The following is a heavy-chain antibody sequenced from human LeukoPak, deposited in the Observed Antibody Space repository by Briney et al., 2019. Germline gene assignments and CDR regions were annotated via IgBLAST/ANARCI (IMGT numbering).Heavy chain of an antibody. V-gene: IGHV4-34*01. J-gene: IGHJ4*02. CDR1: GGSFSGYY. CDR2: INHSGST. D-gene: IGHD2-2*01. Sequence: SETLSLTCAVYGGSFSGYYWSWIRQPPGKGLEWIGEINHSGSTNYNPSLKSRVTISVDTSKNQFSLKLSSVTAADTAVYYCARSQYCSSTSCQRGPFDYWGQGTLVTVSS. CDR3: ARSQYCSSTSCQRGPFDY.